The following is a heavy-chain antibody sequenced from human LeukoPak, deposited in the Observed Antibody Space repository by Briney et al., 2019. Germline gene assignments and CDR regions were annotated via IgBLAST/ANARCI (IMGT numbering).Heavy chain of an antibody. CDR2: IYYSGST. Sequence: SETLSLTCTVSGGSISSYYWSWIRQPPGKGLEWIGNIYYSGSTNYNTSLKSRVTISVDTSKNQFSLKLSSVTAADTAVYYCARGFYYGSGSMDVWGKGTTVTVSS. D-gene: IGHD3-10*01. J-gene: IGHJ6*04. CDR3: ARGFYYGSGSMDV. CDR1: GGSISSYY. V-gene: IGHV4-59*12.